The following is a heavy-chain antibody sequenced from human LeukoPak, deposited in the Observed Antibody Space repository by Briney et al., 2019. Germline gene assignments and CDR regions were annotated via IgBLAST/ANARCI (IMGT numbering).Heavy chain of an antibody. CDR2: IYYSGST. CDR1: GGSISSYY. Sequence: PSETLSLTCTVSGGSISSYYWSWIRQPPGKGLEWIGYIYYSGSTNYNPSLMSRVTISVDTSRNQFSLKVSSLTAADTAMYYCARRITGTTSDSFDYWGQGTLVTVSS. CDR3: ARRITGTTSDSFDY. V-gene: IGHV4-59*08. D-gene: IGHD1-20*01. J-gene: IGHJ4*02.